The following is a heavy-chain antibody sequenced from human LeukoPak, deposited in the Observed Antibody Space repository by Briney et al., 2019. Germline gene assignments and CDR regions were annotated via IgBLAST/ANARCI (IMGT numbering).Heavy chain of an antibody. V-gene: IGHV3-23*01. D-gene: IGHD4-17*01. Sequence: GGSLRLSCAASGFTFSSYAMGWVRQAPGKGLEWVSAISGSGGSTYYADSVKGRFTISRDNSKNTLYLQMNSLRAEDTAVYYCAKDRGRDYGDYSGFDYWGQGTLVTVSS. CDR3: AKDRGRDYGDYSGFDY. J-gene: IGHJ4*02. CDR1: GFTFSSYA. CDR2: ISGSGGST.